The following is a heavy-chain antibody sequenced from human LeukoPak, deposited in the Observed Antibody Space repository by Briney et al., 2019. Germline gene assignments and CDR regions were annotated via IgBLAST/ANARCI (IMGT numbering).Heavy chain of an antibody. J-gene: IGHJ1*01. D-gene: IGHD2-2*01. CDR1: GASISSGGYY. Sequence: PSETPSLTCTVSGASISSGGYYWSWIRQHPGKGLEWIGYISYSGSPYYNPSLKSRVTISVDTSRNQFSLKLSSVTAADTAVYYCARGPHCSSTSCYSEYFHHWGQGTLVTVSS. V-gene: IGHV4-31*03. CDR2: ISYSGSP. CDR3: ARGPHCSSTSCYSEYFHH.